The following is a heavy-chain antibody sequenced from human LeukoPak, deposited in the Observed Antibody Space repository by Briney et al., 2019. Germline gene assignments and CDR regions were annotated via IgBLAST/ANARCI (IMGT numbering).Heavy chain of an antibody. CDR1: GYTFTSYD. D-gene: IGHD3/OR15-3a*01. Sequence: ASVKVSCKASGYTFTSYDINWVRQATGQGLEWMGWMNPNSGNTGYAQKFQGRVTITRNTSISTAYMELSSLRSEDTAVYYCAKEGTGSHSQWAFDFWGQGTMVTVSS. V-gene: IGHV1-8*03. CDR2: MNPNSGNT. J-gene: IGHJ3*01. CDR3: AKEGTGSHSQWAFDF.